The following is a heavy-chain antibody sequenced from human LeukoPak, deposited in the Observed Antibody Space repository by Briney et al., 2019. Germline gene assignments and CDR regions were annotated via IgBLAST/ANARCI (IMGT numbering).Heavy chain of an antibody. CDR2: ISAYNGNT. V-gene: IGHV1-18*01. D-gene: IGHD3-3*01. J-gene: IGHJ4*02. Sequence: ASVKVSCRASGYTFTSYGISWVRQAPGQGLEWMGWISAYNGNTNYAQKLQGRVTMTTDTSTSTAYMELRSLRSEDTAVYYCARLWGPFGVVTFDYWGQGTLVTVSS. CDR1: GYTFTSYG. CDR3: ARLWGPFGVVTFDY.